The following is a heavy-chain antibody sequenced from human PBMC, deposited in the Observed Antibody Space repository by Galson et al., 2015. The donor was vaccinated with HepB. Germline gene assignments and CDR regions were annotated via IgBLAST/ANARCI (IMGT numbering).Heavy chain of an antibody. Sequence: QSGAEVKKPGESLKISCKGSGYTFTSYAMHWVRQAPGQRLEWMGWINAGNGNTKYSQKFQGRVTITRDTSASTAYMELSSLRSEDTAVYYCARDGMFGGRRIYYFVYWGQGTLVTVSS. V-gene: IGHV1-3*01. CDR1: GYTFTSYA. J-gene: IGHJ4*02. D-gene: IGHD3-16*01. CDR3: ARDGMFGGRRIYYFVY. CDR2: INAGNGNT.